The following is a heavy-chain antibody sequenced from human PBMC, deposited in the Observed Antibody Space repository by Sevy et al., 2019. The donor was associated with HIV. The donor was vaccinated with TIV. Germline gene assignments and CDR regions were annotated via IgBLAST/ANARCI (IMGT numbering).Heavy chain of an antibody. V-gene: IGHV3-30*02. CDR2: IRYDGSNK. J-gene: IGHJ6*02. D-gene: IGHD2-2*01. CDR3: AKWSQGYCSSTSCSNYYYGMDV. CDR1: GFTFSSYG. Sequence: GGSLRLSCAASGFTFSSYGMHWVRQAPGKGLEWVAFIRYDGSNKYYADSVKGRFTISRDNSKNTLYLQMNSLRAEDTAVYYCAKWSQGYCSSTSCSNYYYGMDVWGQGTTVTVSS.